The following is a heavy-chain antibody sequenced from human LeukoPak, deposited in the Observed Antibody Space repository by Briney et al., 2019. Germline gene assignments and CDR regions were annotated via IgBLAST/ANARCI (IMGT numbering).Heavy chain of an antibody. CDR1: GFTFSSYG. CDR3: AKGYCSGGSCYTPAGLDY. D-gene: IGHD2-15*01. V-gene: IGHV3-33*06. Sequence: PGGSLRLXCAASGFTFSSYGMQWVRRAPGKGLEWVAVIWYDGSNKYYADSVKGRFTISRDNSKNTLYLQMNSLRAEDTAVYYCAKGYCSGGSCYTPAGLDYWGQGTLVTVSS. J-gene: IGHJ4*02. CDR2: IWYDGSNK.